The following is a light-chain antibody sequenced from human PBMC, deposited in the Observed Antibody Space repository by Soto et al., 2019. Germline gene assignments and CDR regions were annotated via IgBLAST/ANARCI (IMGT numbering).Light chain of an antibody. CDR3: CSYAGSSTLHYVV. CDR1: SSDVGSYNL. J-gene: IGLJ2*01. Sequence: QSALTQPASVSGSPGQSITISCTGTSSDVGSYNLVSWYQQHPGKAPKLMIYEGSKRPSGVSNRFSGSKSGNTASLTISGLQAEDEADYYYCSYAGSSTLHYVVFGGGTKLTVL. V-gene: IGLV2-23*01. CDR2: EGS.